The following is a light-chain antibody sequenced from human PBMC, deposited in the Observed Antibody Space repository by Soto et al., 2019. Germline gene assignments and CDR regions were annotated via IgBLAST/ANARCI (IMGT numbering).Light chain of an antibody. CDR1: SSDIGSNT. CDR3: AAWDDSLNGPV. V-gene: IGLV1-44*01. Sequence: QSVLTQPPSASGTPGQGVTISCSGSSSDIGSNTVNWYQQLPGTAPKLLFYFNNQRPSGVPDRFSGSKSGTSASLAISGLQSEDEAQYYCAAWDDSLNGPVFGGGTKLTVL. J-gene: IGLJ3*02. CDR2: FNN.